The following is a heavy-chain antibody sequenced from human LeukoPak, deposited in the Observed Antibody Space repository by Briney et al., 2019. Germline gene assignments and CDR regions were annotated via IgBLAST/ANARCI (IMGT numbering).Heavy chain of an antibody. Sequence: SGTLSLTRTVSGASLSHYYWNWIRQPAGKGVEWVGRIYNSGMTKYNRALGSRVTMSVDTSKNQLSLELTSLIAADTAVYYCARDLGGGVVDSWGQGVLVTVSS. CDR1: GASLSHYY. CDR3: ARDLGGGVVDS. D-gene: IGHD3-16*01. J-gene: IGHJ4*02. V-gene: IGHV4-4*07. CDR2: IYNSGMT.